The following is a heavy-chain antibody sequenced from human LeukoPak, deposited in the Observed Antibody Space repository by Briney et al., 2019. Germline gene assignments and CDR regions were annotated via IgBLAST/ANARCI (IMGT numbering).Heavy chain of an antibody. CDR1: GLTVSSNY. Sequence: GRSLRLSCAASGLTVSSNYMSWVRQAPGKGLEWVSAISGSGGSTYYADSVKRRFTISRDNSKNALYLQMNSLRAEDTAVYYCAKDSISRYCSGGSCVQNWGQGTLVTVSS. CDR3: AKDSISRYCSGGSCVQN. D-gene: IGHD2-15*01. CDR2: ISGSGGST. J-gene: IGHJ4*02. V-gene: IGHV3-23*01.